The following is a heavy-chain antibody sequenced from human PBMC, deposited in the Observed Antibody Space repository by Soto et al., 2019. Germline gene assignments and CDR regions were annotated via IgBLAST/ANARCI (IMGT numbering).Heavy chain of an antibody. J-gene: IGHJ6*01. V-gene: IGHV3-15*07. Sequence: EVQLVESAGGLVKPGGSLSLSCVASGFSFNEAWMNWVRQAPGEGLEWVGRIKTSAGGGATDYAAPVQGRFTISRDDSKNALYLHMNSLRTEDTAIYYCTTGSVEGSWGQGTTVTVSS. CDR2: IKTSAGGGAT. CDR3: TTGSVEGS. CDR1: GFSFNEAW. D-gene: IGHD2-15*01.